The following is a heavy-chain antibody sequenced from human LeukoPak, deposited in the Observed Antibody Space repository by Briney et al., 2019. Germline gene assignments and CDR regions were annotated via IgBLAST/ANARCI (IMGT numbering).Heavy chain of an antibody. V-gene: IGHV3-23*01. CDR3: AKHRRSTLVTAYFDS. CDR2: ISSRGDDT. Sequence: GGSLRLSCTASGFTFSTLAMSWVHQAPGKGLEWVSSISSRGDDTSYADSVKGRFTISRDNSKNTLYLQLNSLRADDAAIYYCAKHRRSTLVTAYFDSWGQGTLVTVSS. CDR1: GFTFSTLA. J-gene: IGHJ4*02. D-gene: IGHD2-21*02.